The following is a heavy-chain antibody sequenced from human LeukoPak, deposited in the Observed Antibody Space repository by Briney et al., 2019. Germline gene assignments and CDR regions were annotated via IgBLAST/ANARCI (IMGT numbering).Heavy chain of an antibody. CDR3: AKEGKTRNWNYYQAKPVY. CDR2: INSDGSNT. Sequence: GGSLRLSCAASGFTFSSYWMHWVRHAPGKGLVWVSRINSDGSNTSYADSVKGRFTISRDNAKNTLYLQMNSLRAEDTAVYYCAKEGKTRNWNYYQAKPVYWGQGTLVTVSS. CDR1: GFTFSSYW. V-gene: IGHV3-74*01. D-gene: IGHD1-7*01. J-gene: IGHJ4*02.